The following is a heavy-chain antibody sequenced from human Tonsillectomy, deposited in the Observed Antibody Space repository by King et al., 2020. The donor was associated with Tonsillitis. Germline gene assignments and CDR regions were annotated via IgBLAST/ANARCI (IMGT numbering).Heavy chain of an antibody. CDR3: ARDEGARGYSYGYFDS. V-gene: IGHV4-59*01. D-gene: IGHD5-18*01. CDR2: FYLIGAT. CDR1: GDSLNSFY. Sequence: VQLQESGPGLVKPSETLSLTCTVSGDSLNSFYWVWILQPPGRGLGWIGFFYLIGATNYQPPLKSRVTITLDTSKNPFSLRLSSVTAADTAVYYCARDEGARGYSYGYFDSWGQGTLVTVSS. J-gene: IGHJ5*01.